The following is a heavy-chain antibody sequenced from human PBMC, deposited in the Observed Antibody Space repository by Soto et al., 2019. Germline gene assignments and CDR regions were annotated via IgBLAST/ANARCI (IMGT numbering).Heavy chain of an antibody. CDR2: IPYDGSNK. V-gene: IGHV3-30*18. Sequence: GGSLRLSCAVSGFPFSGYGMHWARQAPGQGLEWVAVIPYDGSNKYYADSVKGRFTISRDNSKNTLYLQMNSLRPDDTAVYYCAKDLVYGINFYYYGMDVWGQGTTVTV. J-gene: IGHJ6*02. CDR1: GFPFSGYG. D-gene: IGHD1-20*01. CDR3: AKDLVYGINFYYYGMDV.